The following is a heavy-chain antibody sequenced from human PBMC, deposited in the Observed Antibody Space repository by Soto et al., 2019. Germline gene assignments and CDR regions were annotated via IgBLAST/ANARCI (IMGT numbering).Heavy chain of an antibody. J-gene: IGHJ5*02. D-gene: IGHD3-10*01. V-gene: IGHV4-31*03. CDR1: GGSISSGGYY. CDR3: ARRGITMVRGVLISEWFDP. CDR2: IYYSGST. Sequence: QVQLQESGPGLVKPSQTLSLTCTVSGGSISSGGYYWSWIRQHPGKGLEWIGYIYYSGSTYYNPSXXSRVPGSVDTXXNXFXXKLSYVTAADTAVYYCARRGITMVRGVLISEWFDPWGQGTLVTVSS.